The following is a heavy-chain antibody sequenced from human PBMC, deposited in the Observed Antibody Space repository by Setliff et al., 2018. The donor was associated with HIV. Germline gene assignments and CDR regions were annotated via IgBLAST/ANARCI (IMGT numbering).Heavy chain of an antibody. CDR1: GFTFTNAW. CDR3: TTAVAQNWYGSGNENY. D-gene: IGHD3-10*01. Sequence: GGSLRLSCAASGFTFTNAWMSWVRQAPGKGLEWVGRTRNKARSYTTEYAASVEGRFTISRDDSKNSLYLQMNSLITEDTALYYCTTAVAQNWYGSGNENYWGQGTLVTVSS. V-gene: IGHV3-72*01. J-gene: IGHJ4*02. CDR2: TRNKARSYTT.